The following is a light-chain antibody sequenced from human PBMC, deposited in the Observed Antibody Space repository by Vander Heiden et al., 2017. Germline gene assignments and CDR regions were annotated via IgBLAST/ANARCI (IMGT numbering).Light chain of an antibody. V-gene: IGKV1-39*01. J-gene: IGKJ4*01. Sequence: TQSPSSLSASVGDRVTITCRASQSISSYLNWYQQKPGKAPKLLIYAASSLQSGVPSRFSGSGSGTDFTLTISSLQPEDFATYYCQQRDSTPITFGGGTKVEIK. CDR3: QQRDSTPIT. CDR1: QSISSY. CDR2: AAS.